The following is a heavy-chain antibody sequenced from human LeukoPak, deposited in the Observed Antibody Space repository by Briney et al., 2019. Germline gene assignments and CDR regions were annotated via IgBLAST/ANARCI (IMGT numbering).Heavy chain of an antibody. V-gene: IGHV3-9*01. D-gene: IGHD3-22*01. CDR1: GFTFDDYA. CDR2: ISWNSGSI. Sequence: GGSLRLSCAASGFTFDDYAMHWVRQAPGKGLEWVSGISWNSGSIGYADSVKGRFTISRDNAKNSLYLQMNSLRAEDTAVYYCARVPYYYDKPDYWGQGTLVTVSS. J-gene: IGHJ4*02. CDR3: ARVPYYYDKPDY.